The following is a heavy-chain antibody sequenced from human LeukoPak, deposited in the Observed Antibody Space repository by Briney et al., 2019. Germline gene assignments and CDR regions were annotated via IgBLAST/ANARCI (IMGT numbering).Heavy chain of an antibody. CDR2: IYPGDSDT. CDR1: GYSFTSYW. V-gene: IGHV5-51*01. D-gene: IGHD5-18*01. Sequence: GESLKISCKGSGYSFTSYWIGWVRQMPGKGLEWMGIIYPGDSDTRYSPSFQGQVTISADKSISTAYLQWSSLKASDTAMYYCARHPTRGYSYGSYYFDYWGQGTLVTVSS. CDR3: ARHPTRGYSYGSYYFDY. J-gene: IGHJ4*02.